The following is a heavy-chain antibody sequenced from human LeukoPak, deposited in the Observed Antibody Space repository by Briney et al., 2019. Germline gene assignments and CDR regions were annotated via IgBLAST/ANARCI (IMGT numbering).Heavy chain of an antibody. CDR2: IYHSGST. D-gene: IGHD3-10*01. V-gene: IGHV4-59*01. J-gene: IGHJ4*02. CDR3: AREAYYGSGSYPIDY. CDR1: GGSISSYC. Sequence: SETLSLTCTVSGGSISSYCWSWIRQPPGKGLEWIGYIYHSGSTNYNPSLKSRVTISVDTSKNQVSLKLTSVTAADTAVYYCAREAYYGSGSYPIDYWGQGTLVTVSS.